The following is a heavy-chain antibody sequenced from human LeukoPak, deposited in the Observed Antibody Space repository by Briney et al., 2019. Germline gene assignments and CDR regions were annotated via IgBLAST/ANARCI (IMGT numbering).Heavy chain of an antibody. D-gene: IGHD6-13*01. J-gene: IGHJ6*02. CDR1: GGSITGYY. Sequence: PSETLSLTCAVYGGSITGYYWSWVRQAPGKGLEWVSAISGSGGSTYYADSVKGRFTISRDNSKNTLYLQMNSLRAEDTAVYYCAKCRGAAAGRSYYYYGMDVWGQGTTVTVSS. V-gene: IGHV3-23*01. CDR3: AKCRGAAAGRSYYYYGMDV. CDR2: ISGSGGST.